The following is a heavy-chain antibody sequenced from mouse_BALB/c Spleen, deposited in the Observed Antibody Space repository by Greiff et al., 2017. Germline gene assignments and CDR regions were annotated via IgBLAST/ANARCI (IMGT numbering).Heavy chain of an antibody. CDR1: GYTFSSYW. CDR3: ARSYGNYEAWFAY. D-gene: IGHD2-10*02. J-gene: IGHJ3*01. CDR2: ILPGSGST. Sequence: QVQLQQSGAELMKPGASVKISCKATGYTFSSYWIEWVKQRPGHGLEWIGEILPGSGSTNYNEQFKGKATFTADTSSNTAYMQLSSLTSEDSAVYYCARSYGNYEAWFAYWGQGTLVTVSA. V-gene: IGHV1-9*01.